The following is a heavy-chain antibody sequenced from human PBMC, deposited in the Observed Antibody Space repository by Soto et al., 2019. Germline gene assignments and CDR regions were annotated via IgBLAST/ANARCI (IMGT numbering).Heavy chain of an antibody. V-gene: IGHV4-30-4*01. CDR1: GGSISSGYYY. Sequence: SETLSLTCSVSGGSISSGYYYWSWIRQPPGKGLEWIGNIYYSGNTYYNPSLKSRLIISIDTSKKQFSLKVGSVTAADTAVYYGASSALYGMDVWGQGTTVTVSS. CDR3: ASSALYGMDV. J-gene: IGHJ6*02. CDR2: IYYSGNT.